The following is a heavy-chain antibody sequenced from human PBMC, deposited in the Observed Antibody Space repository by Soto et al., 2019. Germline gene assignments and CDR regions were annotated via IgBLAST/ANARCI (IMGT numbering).Heavy chain of an antibody. D-gene: IGHD3-9*01. CDR1: GGSISSRSYY. CDR3: ARRPNYDTLTGYNFDY. Sequence: SETLSLTCSVSGGSISSRSYYWGWIRQPPGKGLEWIGTIYYSGSTYYNPSLKSRVTISIDTSKNQFSLKLSSVTAADTAVYYCARRPNYDTLTGYNFDYWGQGTLVTVSS. V-gene: IGHV4-39*01. J-gene: IGHJ4*02. CDR2: IYYSGST.